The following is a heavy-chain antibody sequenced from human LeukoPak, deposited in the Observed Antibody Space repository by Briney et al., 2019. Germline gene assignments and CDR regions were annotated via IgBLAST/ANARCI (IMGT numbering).Heavy chain of an antibody. J-gene: IGHJ3*02. CDR1: GYTFTSYD. Sequence: ASVKVSCKASGYTFTSYDINWVRQATGQGLEWMGWMNPNSGNTGYVQKLQGRVTMTTDTSTSTAYMELRSLRSDDTAVYYCARHRLPRIYYDTSGYYHDACDIWGQGTMVTVSS. D-gene: IGHD3-22*01. V-gene: IGHV1-8*01. CDR3: ARHRLPRIYYDTSGYYHDACDI. CDR2: MNPNSGNT.